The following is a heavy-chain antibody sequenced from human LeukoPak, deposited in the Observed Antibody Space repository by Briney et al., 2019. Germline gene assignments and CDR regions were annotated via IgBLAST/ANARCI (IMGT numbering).Heavy chain of an antibody. Sequence: SETLSLTCAVYGGSFSGYYWSWIRQPSGKGLEWIGEINHSGSTNYNPSLKSRVTISVDTSKNQFSLKLSSVTAADTAVYYCARSRRYSGYDSARYYYYYGMDVWGQGTTVTVSS. CDR3: ARSRRYSGYDSARYYYYYGMDV. CDR1: GGSFSGYY. CDR2: INHSGST. V-gene: IGHV4-34*01. D-gene: IGHD5-12*01. J-gene: IGHJ6*02.